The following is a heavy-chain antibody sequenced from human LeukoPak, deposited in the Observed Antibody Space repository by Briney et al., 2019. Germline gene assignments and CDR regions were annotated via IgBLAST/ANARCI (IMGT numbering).Heavy chain of an antibody. D-gene: IGHD6-13*01. CDR3: ASSAAGLGAFDI. CDR1: GGSFSGYY. Sequence: TSETLSLTCAVYGGSFSGYYWSWIRQPPGKGLEWIGEINHSGSANYNPSLKRRVAISVDTSKNQFSLKLSSVTAADTAVYYCASSAAGLGAFDIWGQGTMVTVSS. CDR2: INHSGSA. J-gene: IGHJ3*02. V-gene: IGHV4-34*01.